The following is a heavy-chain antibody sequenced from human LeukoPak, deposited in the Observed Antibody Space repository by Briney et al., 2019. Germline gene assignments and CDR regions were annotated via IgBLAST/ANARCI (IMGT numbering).Heavy chain of an antibody. CDR1: GGSISSYY. CDR2: IYYSGST. J-gene: IGHJ5*02. Sequence: PSETLSLTCTVSGGSISSYYWSWIRQPPGKGLEWIGYIYYSGSTNYNPSLKSRVTISVDTSKNQFSLKLSSVTAADTAVYYCARTYGSGSQSWFDPWGQGTLVTVSS. D-gene: IGHD3-10*01. CDR3: ARTYGSGSQSWFDP. V-gene: IGHV4-59*01.